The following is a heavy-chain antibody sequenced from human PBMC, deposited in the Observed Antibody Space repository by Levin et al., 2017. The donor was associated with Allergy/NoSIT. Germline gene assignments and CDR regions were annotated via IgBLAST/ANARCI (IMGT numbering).Heavy chain of an antibody. Sequence: PGGSLRLSCAASGFTFDDYAMHWVRQAPGKGLEWVSGLSWNSGSIGYADSVKGRFTISRDNAKNSLYLQMNSLRAEDTALYYCAKDILGVLYPAYGMDVWGQGTTVTVSS. CDR2: LSWNSGSI. D-gene: IGHD3-16*01. J-gene: IGHJ6*02. CDR3: AKDILGVLYPAYGMDV. CDR1: GFTFDDYA. V-gene: IGHV3-9*01.